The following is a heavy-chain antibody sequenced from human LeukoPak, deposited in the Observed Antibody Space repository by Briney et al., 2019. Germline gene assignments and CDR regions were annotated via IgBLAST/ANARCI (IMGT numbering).Heavy chain of an antibody. CDR1: GFTFDDYG. Sequence: GGSLRLSCAASGFTFDDYGMSWVRQAPGKGLEWVSGINWNGGSTGYADSVKGRFTISRDNSKNTLYLQMNSLRAEDTAVYYCASEGGSGSYYYYFDYWGQGTLVTVSS. CDR3: ASEGGSGSYYYYFDY. J-gene: IGHJ4*02. CDR2: INWNGGST. D-gene: IGHD1-26*01. V-gene: IGHV3-20*04.